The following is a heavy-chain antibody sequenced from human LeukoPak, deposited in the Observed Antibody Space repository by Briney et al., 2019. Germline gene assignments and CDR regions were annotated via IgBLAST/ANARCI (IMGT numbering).Heavy chain of an antibody. Sequence: GGSLRLSCAASGFTFSRYWMSWVRQAPGKGLEWVANIKQDGSEKYYVDSVKGRFTISRDNARNSLYLQMNSLRARDTAVYYCASGGRGLAARQFDYWGQGTLVTVSA. D-gene: IGHD6-6*01. V-gene: IGHV3-7*01. J-gene: IGHJ4*02. CDR2: IKQDGSEK. CDR1: GFTFSRYW. CDR3: ASGGRGLAARQFDY.